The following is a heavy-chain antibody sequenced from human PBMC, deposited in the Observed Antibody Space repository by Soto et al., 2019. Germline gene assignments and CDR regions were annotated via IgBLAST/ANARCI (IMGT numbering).Heavy chain of an antibody. CDR3: ARAPAGDWLDL. CDR2: IYSSGNT. V-gene: IGHV4-4*07. D-gene: IGHD7-27*01. J-gene: IGHJ5*02. CDR1: SVSINSYY. Sequence: PSATLSLTCTVSSVSINSYYWSWIRQPAGKGLEWIGRIYSSGNTHYNPSLRGRVTMSVDTSKNLFSLKLNSVTAADTAVYYCARAPAGDWLDLWGQGTVVTVSS.